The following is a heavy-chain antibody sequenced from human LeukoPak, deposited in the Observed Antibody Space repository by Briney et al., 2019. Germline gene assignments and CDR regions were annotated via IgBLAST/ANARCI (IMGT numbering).Heavy chain of an antibody. CDR1: GFTFSSYW. Sequence: RGSLRLSCAASGFTFSSYWMHWVRQAPGKGLVWVSHINNDAGRTDYADSVKGRFTISRDNAKNTLYLQMNSLRAEDTAVYYCTYYEWARGHWGQGTLVTVSS. CDR3: TYYEWARGH. V-gene: IGHV3-74*01. CDR2: INNDAGRT. D-gene: IGHD3-22*01. J-gene: IGHJ4*02.